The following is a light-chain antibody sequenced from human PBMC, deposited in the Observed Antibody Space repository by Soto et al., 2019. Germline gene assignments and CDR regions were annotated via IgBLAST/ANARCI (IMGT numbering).Light chain of an antibody. CDR1: SSDVGSYNL. CDR3: CSYAGSSTAV. CDR2: EGS. J-gene: IGLJ7*01. V-gene: IGLV2-23*01. Sequence: QSALTQPASVSGSPGQSITISCTGTSSDVGSYNLVSWYQQHPGKAPKLKIYEGSKRPSGVSNRFSGSKSGNTASLTISGLQGEDEADYYCCSYAGSSTAVFGGGTQLTVL.